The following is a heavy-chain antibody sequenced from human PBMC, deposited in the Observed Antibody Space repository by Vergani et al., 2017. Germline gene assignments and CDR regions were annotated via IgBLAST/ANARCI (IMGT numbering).Heavy chain of an antibody. CDR1: GYTFTSYA. CDR2: INTNTGNP. Sequence: QVQLVQSGSELKKPGASVKVSCKASGYTFTSYAMNWVRQAPGQGLEWMGWINTNTGNPTCAQGFTGRFVFSLDTSVSPAYLQISSLKAEATAVYYCARDGAPMIVVVITDSMYGWGQGTTVTVSS. CDR3: ARDGAPMIVVVITDSMYG. V-gene: IGHV7-4-1*02. D-gene: IGHD3-22*01. J-gene: IGHJ6*02.